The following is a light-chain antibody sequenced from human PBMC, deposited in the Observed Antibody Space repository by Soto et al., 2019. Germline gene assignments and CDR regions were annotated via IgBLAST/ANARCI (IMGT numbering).Light chain of an antibody. V-gene: IGKV3-20*01. CDR2: GAS. J-gene: IGKJ5*01. Sequence: EIVMAQSPATLSVSPWERAALSCVASQSVSSYLAWYQQKPGQAPRLLIYGASSRATGIPDRFSGSGSGTDFTLTISRLEPEDFAVYYCQQYGSSPITFGQGTRLE. CDR3: QQYGSSPIT. CDR1: QSVSSY.